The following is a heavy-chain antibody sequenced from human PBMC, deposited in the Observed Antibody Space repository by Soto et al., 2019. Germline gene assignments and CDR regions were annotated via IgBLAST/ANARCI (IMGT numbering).Heavy chain of an antibody. CDR1: GFTFSSYG. CDR3: AKDATGDLDY. J-gene: IGHJ4*02. Sequence: QVQLVESGGGVVQPGRSLRLSCAASGFTFSSYGMHWVRQAPGKGLEWVAVISYDGSNKYYADSVKGRFTISRDNSKNTLYLQMNSLRAEDTAVYYCAKDATGDLDYWGQGTLVTVSS. V-gene: IGHV3-30*18. D-gene: IGHD7-27*01. CDR2: ISYDGSNK.